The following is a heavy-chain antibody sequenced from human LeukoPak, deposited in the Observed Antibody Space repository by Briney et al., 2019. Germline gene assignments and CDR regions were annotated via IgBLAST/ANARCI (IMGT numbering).Heavy chain of an antibody. CDR3: TRLPELELRSYYFDY. Sequence: GGSLRLSCAASGFTFSGSAMHWVRQASGKGLEWVGRIRSKANSYATAYAASVKGRFTISRDDSKNTAYLQMNSLKTEDTAVYYCTRLPELELRSYYFDYWGQGTLVTVSS. CDR1: GFTFSGSA. CDR2: IRSKANSYAT. J-gene: IGHJ4*02. D-gene: IGHD1-7*01. V-gene: IGHV3-73*01.